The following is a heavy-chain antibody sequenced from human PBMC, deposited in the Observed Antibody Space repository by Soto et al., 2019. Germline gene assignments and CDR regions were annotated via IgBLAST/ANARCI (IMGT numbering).Heavy chain of an antibody. D-gene: IGHD3-22*01. J-gene: IGHJ4*02. Sequence: AAVKVSCKASGYTFTSCYMHWVRQAPGQGLEWMGIINPSGGSTSYAQKFQGRVTMTRDTSTSTVYMELSSLRSEDTAVYYCARDTGDYYDSSGYPGYWGQGTLVTVSS. CDR1: GYTFTSCY. CDR2: INPSGGST. CDR3: ARDTGDYYDSSGYPGY. V-gene: IGHV1-46*01.